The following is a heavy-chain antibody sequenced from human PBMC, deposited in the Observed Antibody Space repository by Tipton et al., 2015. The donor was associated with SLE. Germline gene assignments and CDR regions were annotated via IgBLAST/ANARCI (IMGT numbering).Heavy chain of an antibody. CDR3: ARVGGGVRNAFDI. Sequence: QVQLVQSGAEVKKPGASVKVSCKASGYTFTTYGISWVRQAPGQGLEWMGWISAYNGNTNYAQKFQGRVTMTTDTSTRAAYMDLRSLRSEDTAVYYCARVGGGVRNAFDIWGQGTMVTVSS. D-gene: IGHD2-15*01. J-gene: IGHJ3*02. V-gene: IGHV1-18*01. CDR1: GYTFTTYG. CDR2: ISAYNGNT.